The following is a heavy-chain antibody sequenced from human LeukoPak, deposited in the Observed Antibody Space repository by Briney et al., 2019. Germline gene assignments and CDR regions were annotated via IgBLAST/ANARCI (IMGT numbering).Heavy chain of an antibody. D-gene: IGHD2-2*01. CDR3: AGSPSNYYYGMDV. CDR2: ISAYNGNT. V-gene: IGHV1-18*01. CDR1: GYTFTSYG. Sequence: ASVKVSCKASGYTFTSYGISWARQAPGQGLEWMGWISAYNGNTNYAQKLQGRVTMTTDTSTSTAYMELRSLRSDDTAVYYCAGSPSNYYYGMDVWGQGTTVTVSS. J-gene: IGHJ6*02.